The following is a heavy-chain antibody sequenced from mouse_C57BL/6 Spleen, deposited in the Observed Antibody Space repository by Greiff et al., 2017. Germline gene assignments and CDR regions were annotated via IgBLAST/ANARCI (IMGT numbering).Heavy chain of an antibody. Sequence: QVQLQQPGAELVKPGASVKVSCKASGYTFTSYWMHWVQQRPGQGLEWIGRIHPSDSDTNYNQKFKGKATLTVDKSSSTAYMQLSSLTSEDSAVYYCEILPCYYGSSFYFDYWGQGTTLTVSS. D-gene: IGHD1-1*01. CDR1: GYTFTSYW. CDR3: EILPCYYGSSFYFDY. V-gene: IGHV1-74*01. J-gene: IGHJ2*01. CDR2: IHPSDSDT.